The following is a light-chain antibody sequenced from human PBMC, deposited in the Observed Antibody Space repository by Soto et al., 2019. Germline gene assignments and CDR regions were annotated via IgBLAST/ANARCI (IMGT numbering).Light chain of an antibody. CDR3: NSYTSSSTFV. CDR2: EVS. Sequence: QSALTRPASVSGSPGQSITISCTGTSSDVGGYNYVSWYQHHPGKAPELMMYEVSNRPSGVSNRFSGSRSGNTASLTISGLQSEDEAEYYCNSYTSSSTFVFGTGTKVTVL. CDR1: SSDVGGYNY. V-gene: IGLV2-14*01. J-gene: IGLJ1*01.